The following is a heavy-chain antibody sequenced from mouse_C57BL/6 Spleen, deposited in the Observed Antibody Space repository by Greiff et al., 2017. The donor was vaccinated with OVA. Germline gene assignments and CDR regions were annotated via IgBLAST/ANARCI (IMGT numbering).Heavy chain of an antibody. V-gene: IGHV1-18*01. CDR2: INPNNSGT. CDR1: GYTFTDYN. J-gene: IGHJ1*03. D-gene: IGHD6-1*01. Sequence: EVQLQQSGPELVKPGASVKIPCKASGYTFTDYNMDWVKQSHGKSLEWIGDINPNNSGTIYNQKFKGKATLTVDKSSSTAYMELRSLTSEDTAVYYCARRELQYFDVWGTGTTVTVSS. CDR3: ARRELQYFDV.